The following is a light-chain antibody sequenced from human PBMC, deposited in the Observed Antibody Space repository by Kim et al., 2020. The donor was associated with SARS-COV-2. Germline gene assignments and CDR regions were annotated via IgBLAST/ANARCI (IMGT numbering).Light chain of an antibody. CDR1: NIVSKK. CDR3: QVWDSSTVV. J-gene: IGLJ2*01. CDR2: RDS. V-gene: IGLV3-9*01. Sequence: SGDRGQTATITCGEENIVSKKVHRDQEKPGQAPVLVIYRDSNRASGIPGRFSGSKSGNTATLTISRAQAGDEADYYCQVWDSSTVVFGGGTRLTVL.